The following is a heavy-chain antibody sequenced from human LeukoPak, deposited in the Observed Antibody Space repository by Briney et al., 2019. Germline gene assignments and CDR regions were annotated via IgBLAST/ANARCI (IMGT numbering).Heavy chain of an antibody. V-gene: IGHV3-48*01. CDR3: AREDSSSSHYYMDV. D-gene: IGHD6-6*01. CDR2: ISSPSTTI. CDR1: EFTIRSYS. Sequence: GGSLRLSCAAPEFTIRSYSMNWVRQAPGKGLEWVSFISSPSTTIYYTDSVKGRFTISRDNAKNSLYLQMNSLRAEDTAVYYCAREDSSSSHYYMDVWGKGTTVTVSS. J-gene: IGHJ6*03.